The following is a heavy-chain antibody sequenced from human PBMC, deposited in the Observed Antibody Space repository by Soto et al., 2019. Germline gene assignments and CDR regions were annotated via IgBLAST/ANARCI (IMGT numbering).Heavy chain of an antibody. D-gene: IGHD1-26*01. V-gene: IGHV1-46*01. CDR2: INPSGGTA. Sequence: GASVKVSCKASGYTFTSYYMHWVRQAPGQGLEWMGIINPSGGTANYAQKFQGRVTITADESTSTAYMELSSLRSEDTAVYYCATTPPVGGYYYYGMDVWGQGTTVTVSS. CDR3: ATTPPVGGYYYYGMDV. J-gene: IGHJ6*02. CDR1: GYTFTSYY.